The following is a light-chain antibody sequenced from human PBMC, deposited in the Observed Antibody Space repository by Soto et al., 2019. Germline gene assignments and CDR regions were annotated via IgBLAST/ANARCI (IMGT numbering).Light chain of an antibody. CDR2: GAS. Sequence: EVVMTQSPATVSVFPGEGVTLSCRASQTISTDLAWYQQKPGQAPRLLIYGASTRATGVPDRFSGGGSGTEVIPLISSLQSEDFAFYYCQQNNKWPPVTFGGGTKVEIK. CDR3: QQNNKWPPVT. J-gene: IGKJ4*01. CDR1: QTISTD. V-gene: IGKV3-15*01.